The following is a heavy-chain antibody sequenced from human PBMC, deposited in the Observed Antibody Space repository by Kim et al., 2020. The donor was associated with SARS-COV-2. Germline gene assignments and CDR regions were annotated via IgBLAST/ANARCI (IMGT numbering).Heavy chain of an antibody. J-gene: IGHJ3*02. D-gene: IGHD6-13*01. CDR3: ARERSSWYGDAFDI. Sequence: NPPLKSRVTISVDTSKNQFSLKLSSVTAADTAVYYCARERSSWYGDAFDIWGQGTMVTVSS. V-gene: IGHV4-59*01.